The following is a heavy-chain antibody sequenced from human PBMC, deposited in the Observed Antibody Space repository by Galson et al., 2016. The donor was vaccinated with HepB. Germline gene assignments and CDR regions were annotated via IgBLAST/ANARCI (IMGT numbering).Heavy chain of an antibody. CDR3: ARDYGGRVGDRMNWFGP. D-gene: IGHD3-10*01. CDR2: IKPSGSIT. J-gene: IGHJ5*02. CDR1: GDSFTSDG. Sequence: SVKVSCKAFGDSFTSDGISWVRQAPGQGLEWMGVIKPSGSITSYAQKFWGRVTLTRDTSTSTVNMEMYSLSSDDTAVYYCARDYGGRVGDRMNWFGPWGQGTLVIVSS. V-gene: IGHV1-46*01.